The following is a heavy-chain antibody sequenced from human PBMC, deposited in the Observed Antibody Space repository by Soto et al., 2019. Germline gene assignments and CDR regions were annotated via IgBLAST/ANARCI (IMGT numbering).Heavy chain of an antibody. CDR3: ARVRGAVAGTGWFDP. V-gene: IGHV1-18*01. Sequence: ASVKVSCKASGYTFTSYGISWGRQAPGQGLEWMGWISAYNGNTNYAQKLQGRVTMTTDTSTSTAYMELRSLRSDDTAVYYCARVRGAVAGTGWFDPWGQGTLVTVSS. CDR2: ISAYNGNT. D-gene: IGHD6-19*01. CDR1: GYTFTSYG. J-gene: IGHJ5*02.